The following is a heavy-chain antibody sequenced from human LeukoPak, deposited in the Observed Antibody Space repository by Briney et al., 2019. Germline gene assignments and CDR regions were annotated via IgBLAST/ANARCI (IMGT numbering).Heavy chain of an antibody. CDR2: ISGSGGST. V-gene: IGHV3-23*01. CDR3: AKDPYSSSWYGRFQH. Sequence: GGSLRLSCAASGFTFSSYGMSWVRQAPGKGLEWVSAISGSGGSTYYADSVKGRFTISRDNSKNTLYLQMNSLRAEDTAVYYCAKDPYSSSWYGRFQHWGQGTLVTVSS. D-gene: IGHD6-13*01. CDR1: GFTFSSYG. J-gene: IGHJ1*01.